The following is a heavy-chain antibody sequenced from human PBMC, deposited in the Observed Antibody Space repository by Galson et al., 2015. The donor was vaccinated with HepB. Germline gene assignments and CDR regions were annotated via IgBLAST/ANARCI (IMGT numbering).Heavy chain of an antibody. D-gene: IGHD3-10*02. CDR2: ISNNGDST. CDR3: VRDSSPFTMFPPPPS. J-gene: IGHJ5*02. V-gene: IGHV3-64D*06. CDR1: EFTFISSA. Sequence: SLRLSCAASEFTFISSAMHWVRQAPGRGLEYVSAISNNGDSTYYADSVNGRFTISRDNSKSTLSLQMSSLRTEDSAVYYCVRDSSPFTMFPPPPSWGQGTLVTVSS.